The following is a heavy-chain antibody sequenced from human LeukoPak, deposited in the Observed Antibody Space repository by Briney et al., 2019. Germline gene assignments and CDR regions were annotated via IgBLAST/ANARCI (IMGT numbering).Heavy chain of an antibody. CDR3: AKDWSASSGWFLDY. Sequence: PGGSLRLSCAAFGFTFTNYAMHWVRQAPGKGLEWVAFIPYDGSDKYYADSVKGRFTISRDNSKNTLSLQMNSLRADDTAVYYCAKDWSASSGWFLDYWGQGTLVTVSS. CDR2: IPYDGSDK. CDR1: GFTFTNYA. D-gene: IGHD6-19*01. V-gene: IGHV3-30*02. J-gene: IGHJ4*02.